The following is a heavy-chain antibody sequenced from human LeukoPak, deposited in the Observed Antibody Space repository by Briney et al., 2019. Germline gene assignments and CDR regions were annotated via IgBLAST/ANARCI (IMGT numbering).Heavy chain of an antibody. V-gene: IGHV4-39*01. CDR1: GGSISSSSYY. D-gene: IGHD3-22*01. J-gene: IGHJ4*02. Sequence: SETLSLTCTVSGGSISSSSYYWGWIRQPPGKGLEWIGSIYYSGSTYYNPSLKSRVTISVDTSKNQFSLKLSSVTAADTAVYYCARVTIEYYDSSGYVWGQGTLVTVSS. CDR3: ARVTIEYYDSSGYV. CDR2: IYYSGST.